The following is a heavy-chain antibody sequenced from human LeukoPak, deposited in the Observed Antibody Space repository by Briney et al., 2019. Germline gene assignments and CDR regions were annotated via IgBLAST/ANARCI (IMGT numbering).Heavy chain of an antibody. Sequence: GGSLRLSCAASGFTFSSYAMRWVRQAPGKGLEWVAVISYDGSNKYYADSVKGRFTISRDNSKNTLYLQMNSLRAEDTAVYYCASHFSSSHYYYYGMDVWGQGTTVTVSS. J-gene: IGHJ6*02. CDR1: GFTFSSYA. D-gene: IGHD6-13*01. CDR2: ISYDGSNK. V-gene: IGHV3-30-3*01. CDR3: ASHFSSSHYYYYGMDV.